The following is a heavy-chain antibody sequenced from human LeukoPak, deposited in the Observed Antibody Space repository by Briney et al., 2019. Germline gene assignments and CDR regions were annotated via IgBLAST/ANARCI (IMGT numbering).Heavy chain of an antibody. CDR1: GYGFTNFW. CDR2: IFPADSDT. CDR3: ARSRGDNNWFEP. Sequence: GESLKISCKASGYGFTNFWLGWVRQMPGKGPEWMGIIFPADSDTRYSPSFEGQVTISADKSISTAYLHWSSLKASDTAVYYCARSRGDNNWFEPWGQGTLVTVSS. V-gene: IGHV5-51*01. D-gene: IGHD7-27*01. J-gene: IGHJ5*02.